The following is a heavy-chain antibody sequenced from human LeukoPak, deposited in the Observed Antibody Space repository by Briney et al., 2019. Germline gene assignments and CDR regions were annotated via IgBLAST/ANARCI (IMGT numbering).Heavy chain of an antibody. J-gene: IGHJ4*02. CDR3: ARDHCTGGVCYYYFDY. Sequence: GGSLRLSCVASGFTFSTYTMNWVRQAPGKGLEWVSSISSSSSYIFYADSVKGRFTISRDNAKNSLYLQMNSLRDEDTAVYYCARDHCTGGVCYYYFDYWGQGTLVTVSS. D-gene: IGHD2-8*02. CDR2: ISSSSSYI. CDR1: GFTFSTYT. V-gene: IGHV3-21*01.